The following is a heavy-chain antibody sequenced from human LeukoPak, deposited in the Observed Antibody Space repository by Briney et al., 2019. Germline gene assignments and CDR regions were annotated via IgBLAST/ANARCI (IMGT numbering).Heavy chain of an antibody. CDR2: IYTSGST. V-gene: IGHV4-4*07. CDR1: GGSISSYY. J-gene: IGHJ4*02. D-gene: IGHD2-15*01. Sequence: SETLSLTCTVSGGSISSYYWSWIRQPAGKRLEWIGRIYTSGSTNYNPSLKSRVTMSVDTSKNQFSLKLSSVTAADTAVYYCAREIPHCSGGSCHWGFDYWGQGTLVTVSS. CDR3: AREIPHCSGGSCHWGFDY.